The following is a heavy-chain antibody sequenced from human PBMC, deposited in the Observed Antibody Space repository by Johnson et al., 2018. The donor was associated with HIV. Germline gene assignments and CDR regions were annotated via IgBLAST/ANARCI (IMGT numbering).Heavy chain of an antibody. V-gene: IGHV3-9*01. D-gene: IGHD3-22*01. CDR1: GFTFDDYD. J-gene: IGHJ3*02. CDR2: ISWNSGSI. CDR3: AKVLTHYYESSGYYYNAFDS. Sequence: VQLVESGGGLVQPGRSLRLSCAASGFTFDDYDKHWVRQAPGKGLVWVSRISWNSGSIGYADSVKGRFTISRENFKNRLYLQMDSLRAEDTALYYCAKVLTHYYESSGYYYNAFDSWCQGTMFTVSS.